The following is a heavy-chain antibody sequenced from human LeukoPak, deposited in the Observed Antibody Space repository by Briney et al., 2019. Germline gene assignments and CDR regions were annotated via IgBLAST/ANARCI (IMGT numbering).Heavy chain of an antibody. CDR2: ISSSGSTI. CDR3: AKTTVTTSLPFDY. D-gene: IGHD4-17*01. V-gene: IGHV3-48*03. Sequence: QPGGSLRLSCAASGFTFSSYEMNWGRQAPGKGLEWVSYISSSGSTIYYADSVKGRFTISRDNAKNSLYLQMNSLRAEDTAVYYCAKTTVTTSLPFDYWGQGTLVTVSS. CDR1: GFTFSSYE. J-gene: IGHJ4*02.